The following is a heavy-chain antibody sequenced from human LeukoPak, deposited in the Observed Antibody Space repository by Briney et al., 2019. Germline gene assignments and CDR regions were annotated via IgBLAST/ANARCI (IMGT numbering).Heavy chain of an antibody. V-gene: IGHV1-18*01. J-gene: IGHJ4*02. Sequence: ASVKVSCKASGYTFTSYGISWVRQAPGQGLEWMGWISAYNGNTNYAQKLQGRVTVTTDTSTSTAYMELRSLRSDDTAVYYCARGYCSSTSCENFDYWGQGTLVTVSS. CDR3: ARGYCSSTSCENFDY. D-gene: IGHD2-2*01. CDR2: ISAYNGNT. CDR1: GYTFTSYG.